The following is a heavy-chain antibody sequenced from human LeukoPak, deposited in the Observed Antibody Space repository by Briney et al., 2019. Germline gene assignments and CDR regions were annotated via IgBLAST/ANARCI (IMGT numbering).Heavy chain of an antibody. CDR2: INGDGSDT. Sequence: GGSLRLSCTASGFTLSTYWMHGVRQAPGKGLVWVSCINGDGSDTRYADSVKGRFTISRDSAKNTLHLQMNSLRAEDTAVYYCARDDMGPRAYDMWGQGTMVSV. V-gene: IGHV3-74*01. D-gene: IGHD3-22*01. J-gene: IGHJ4*02. CDR3: ARDDMGPRAYDM. CDR1: GFTLSTYW.